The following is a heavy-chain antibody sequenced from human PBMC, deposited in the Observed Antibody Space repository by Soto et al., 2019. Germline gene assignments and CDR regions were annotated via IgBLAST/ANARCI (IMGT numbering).Heavy chain of an antibody. CDR2: ISYSGTT. CDR3: ARGRGYSYGLDP. V-gene: IGHV4-30-4*01. Sequence: SETLSLTCTVSGGSISGYYWSWIRQPPGEGLEWIGFISYSGTTSYSPSLKSRVAISLDTSKNQFSLSLSSVTAADTAVYYCARGRGYSYGLDPWGQGTLVTVSS. CDR1: GGSISGYY. J-gene: IGHJ5*02. D-gene: IGHD5-18*01.